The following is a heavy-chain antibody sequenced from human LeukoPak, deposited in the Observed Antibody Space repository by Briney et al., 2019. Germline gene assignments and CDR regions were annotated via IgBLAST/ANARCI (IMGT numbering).Heavy chain of an antibody. J-gene: IGHJ4*02. CDR2: INHSGST. Sequence: SETLSLTCAVYGGPFSGYYWSWIRQPPGKGLEWIGEINHSGSTNYNPSLKSRVTISVDTSKNQFSLKLSSVTAADTAVYYCARVGSGWYSNYWGQGTLVTVSS. V-gene: IGHV4-34*01. CDR3: ARVGSGWYSNY. D-gene: IGHD6-19*01. CDR1: GGPFSGYY.